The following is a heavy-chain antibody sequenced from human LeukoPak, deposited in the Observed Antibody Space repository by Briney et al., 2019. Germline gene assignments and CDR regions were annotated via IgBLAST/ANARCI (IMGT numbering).Heavy chain of an antibody. D-gene: IGHD1-26*01. J-gene: IGHJ3*01. CDR3: ARWTRYSGTYYDAFDF. CDR2: ISGDNGNT. CDR1: GYTFISYG. Sequence: GASVKVSCKASGYTFISYGITWVRQAPGQGLEWMGWISGDNGNTNYAQSLQDRVTMTTDTSTSTAYMELGSLRSDDTAVYYCARWTRYSGTYYDAFDFWGQGTLVTVSS. V-gene: IGHV1-18*04.